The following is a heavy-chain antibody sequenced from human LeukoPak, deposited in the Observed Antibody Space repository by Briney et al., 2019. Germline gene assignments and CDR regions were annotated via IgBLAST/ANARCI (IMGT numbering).Heavy chain of an antibody. Sequence: GESLKISCKGSGYSFTSYWIGWVRQMPGKGLEWMGIIYPGDSDTRYSPSFQGQVTISADKSISTAYLQWSSLKASDTAMYYCARLYSEWYYYYYYYMDVWGKGTTVTVSS. CDR1: GYSFTSYW. CDR2: IYPGDSDT. D-gene: IGHD3-3*01. J-gene: IGHJ6*03. CDR3: ARLYSEWYYYYYYYMDV. V-gene: IGHV5-51*01.